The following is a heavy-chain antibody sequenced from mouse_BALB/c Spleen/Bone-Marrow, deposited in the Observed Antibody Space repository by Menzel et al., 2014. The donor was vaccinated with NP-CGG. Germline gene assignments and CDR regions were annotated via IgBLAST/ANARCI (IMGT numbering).Heavy chain of an antibody. CDR3: ARGGMITSQAWFAY. J-gene: IGHJ3*01. Sequence: VVKTGASVKISRKASGYSFTGYYMHWVKQSHGKSLEWIGYISCYNGATSYNQKLKGKATFTVDTSSSTAYMQFNSLTSEDSAVYYCARGGMITSQAWFAYWGQGTLVTVSA. V-gene: IGHV1S34*01. CDR2: ISCYNGAT. CDR1: GYSFTGYY. D-gene: IGHD2-4*01.